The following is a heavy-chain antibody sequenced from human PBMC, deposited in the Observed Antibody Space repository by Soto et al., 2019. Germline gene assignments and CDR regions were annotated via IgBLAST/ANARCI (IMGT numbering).Heavy chain of an antibody. Sequence: EVQLVESGGGLVQPGGSLRLSCAASGFTFSDHYMDWVRQAPGKGLEWVGRTRDKPNSYTTEYAASVKGRITISRDDSENSVYLQMNSLKTEDTAVYYCTSAAVSKTGLDVWGQGTTVTVSS. CDR2: TRDKPNSYTT. J-gene: IGHJ6*02. D-gene: IGHD4-4*01. CDR1: GFTFSDHY. V-gene: IGHV3-72*01. CDR3: TSAAVSKTGLDV.